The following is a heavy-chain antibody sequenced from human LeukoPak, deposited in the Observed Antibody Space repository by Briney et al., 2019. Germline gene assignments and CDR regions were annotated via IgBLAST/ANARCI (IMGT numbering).Heavy chain of an antibody. Sequence: SETLSLPCTVSGGPLSSHYWSWIRQPPGKRLDCIASIYYSGSTNYNPSLKSRVTISVDTSKNQFSLKLSSVTAADTAVYYCASANGLYYDSRDYYFDYWGQGNLVTVSS. CDR1: GGPLSSHY. V-gene: IGHV4-59*11. CDR3: ASANGLYYDSRDYYFDY. CDR2: IYYSGST. D-gene: IGHD3-22*01. J-gene: IGHJ4*02.